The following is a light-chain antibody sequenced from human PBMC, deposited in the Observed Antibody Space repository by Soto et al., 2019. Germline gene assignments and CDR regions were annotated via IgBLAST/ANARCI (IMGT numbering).Light chain of an antibody. CDR1: QNVRSN. CDR3: QQYDNWPLS. CDR2: DAS. J-gene: IGKJ4*01. Sequence: EIVMTQSPATLSVTRGERATLSCRASQNVRSNLAWYHQKPGQAPRLLISDASTRATGIPARFSGSGSGTEFTLTITSLQSEDFAVYYCQQYDNWPLSFGGGTRVEIK. V-gene: IGKV3-15*01.